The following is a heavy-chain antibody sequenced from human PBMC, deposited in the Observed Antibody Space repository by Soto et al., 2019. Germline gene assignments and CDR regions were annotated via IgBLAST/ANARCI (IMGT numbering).Heavy chain of an antibody. CDR3: AREFIERRSQTSCIDF. J-gene: IGHJ4*02. V-gene: IGHV1-69*13. D-gene: IGHD3-16*02. CDR2: VIPILGTT. CDR1: SGSVSTAG. Sequence: GASVPGSCQALSGSVSTAGISWVGQAPAQGLEWMGGVIPILGTTNYAPRTRGRVSIFADESTSTVYMELCSLRLEDTATYYCAREFIERRSQTSCIDFWGQGTLVTVSS.